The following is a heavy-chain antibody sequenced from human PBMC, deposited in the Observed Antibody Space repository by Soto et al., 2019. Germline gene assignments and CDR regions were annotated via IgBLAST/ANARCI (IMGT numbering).Heavy chain of an antibody. J-gene: IGHJ4*02. CDR3: VKDWEGISEEHYYFDY. Sequence: GGSLRLSCSASGFTFSSYAMHWVRQAPGKGLEYVSAISSNGGSTYYADSVKGRFTISRDNSKNTLYLQMSSLRAEDTAVYYCVKDWEGISEEHYYFDYWGQGTLVTVSS. CDR2: ISSNGGST. CDR1: GFTFSSYA. D-gene: IGHD2-15*01. V-gene: IGHV3-64D*08.